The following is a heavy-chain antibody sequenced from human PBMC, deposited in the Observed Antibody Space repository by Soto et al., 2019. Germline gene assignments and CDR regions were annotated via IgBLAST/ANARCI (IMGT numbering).Heavy chain of an antibody. CDR1: GYTFTSSD. D-gene: IGHD3-22*01. V-gene: IGHV1-8*01. Sequence: ASVKVSCKASGYTFTSSDINWVRQAPGQGLEWMGWTNPKSGNTGYAQKFQGRVTLTMNTTMSTAYMELSSLRSEDTAVYYCARVNSSDYYYFLIDYWGQGTLVTVSS. J-gene: IGHJ4*02. CDR3: ARVNSSDYYYFLIDY. CDR2: TNPKSGNT.